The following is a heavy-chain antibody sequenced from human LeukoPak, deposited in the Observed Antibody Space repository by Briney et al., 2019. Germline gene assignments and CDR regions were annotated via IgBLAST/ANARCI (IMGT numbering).Heavy chain of an antibody. J-gene: IGHJ6*04. Sequence: ASVKVSCKASGYTFTGYYMHWVRQAPGQGLEWMGWINPNSGGTNYAQKFQGRVTMTRDTSISTAYMELSRLRSDDTAVYYCARDRGKAIVRGVMDVWGKGTTVTISS. CDR1: GYTFTGYY. V-gene: IGHV1-2*02. CDR3: ARDRGKAIVRGVMDV. CDR2: INPNSGGT. D-gene: IGHD3-10*01.